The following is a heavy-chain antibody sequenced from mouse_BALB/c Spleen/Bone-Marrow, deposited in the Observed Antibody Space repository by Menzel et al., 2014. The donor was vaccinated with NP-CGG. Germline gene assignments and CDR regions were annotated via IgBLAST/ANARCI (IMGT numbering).Heavy chain of an antibody. CDR2: IYPGNSDT. J-gene: IGHJ2*01. Sequence: VQLKQPGTVLARPGASVKMSCKASGYSFTSYWMHWVKQRPGQGLESIGAIYPGNSDTSYTQKFKGKAKLTAVTSASTAYMELTSLTNEDSAVYYCTRTRGYYFDYWGQGTTLTVSS. CDR1: GYSFTSYW. V-gene: IGHV1-5*01. CDR3: TRTRGYYFDY.